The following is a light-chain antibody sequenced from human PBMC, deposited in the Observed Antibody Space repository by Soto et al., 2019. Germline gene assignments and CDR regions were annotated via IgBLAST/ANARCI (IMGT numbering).Light chain of an antibody. Sequence: QSVLTQPPSASGTPGQRVTISCSGSTSNIGSNTVNWYQKFPGTAPKLLIYSSILRPSGVPDRFSGSKSGTSASLAISGLQSQDEADYYCTAWDDSLNGVLFGGVTKLTVL. J-gene: IGLJ2*01. CDR3: TAWDDSLNGVL. CDR2: SSI. V-gene: IGLV1-44*01. CDR1: TSNIGSNT.